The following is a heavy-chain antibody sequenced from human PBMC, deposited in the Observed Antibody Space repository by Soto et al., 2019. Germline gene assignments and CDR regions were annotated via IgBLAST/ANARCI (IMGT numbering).Heavy chain of an antibody. J-gene: IGHJ4*02. CDR3: ARNANDYGDYGRFDY. D-gene: IGHD4-17*01. CDR1: GGSISSGGYS. Sequence: SETLSLTCAVSGGSISSGGYSWSWIRQPPGKGLEWIGYIYHSGSTYYNPSLKSRVTISVDRSKNQFSLKLSSVTAADTAVYYCARNANDYGDYGRFDYWGQGTLVTVSS. V-gene: IGHV4-30-2*01. CDR2: IYHSGST.